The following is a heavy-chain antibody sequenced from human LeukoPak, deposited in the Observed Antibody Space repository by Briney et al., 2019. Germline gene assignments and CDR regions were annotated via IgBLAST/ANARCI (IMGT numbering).Heavy chain of an antibody. CDR2: ISYDGSNR. CDR1: GFTFTSYG. CDR3: ARGLLWFGQPKYYFDY. J-gene: IGHJ4*02. D-gene: IGHD3-10*01. V-gene: IGHV3-30*03. Sequence: GRSLRLSCAASGFTFTSYGMHWVRQAPGKGLEWVAVISYDGSNRYYADSVKGRFTISRDNSRNTLYLQMNSLRAEDTAVYYCARGLLWFGQPKYYFDYWGQGTLVTVSS.